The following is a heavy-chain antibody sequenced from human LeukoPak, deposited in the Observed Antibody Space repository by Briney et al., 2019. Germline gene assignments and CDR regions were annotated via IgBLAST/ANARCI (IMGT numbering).Heavy chain of an antibody. CDR3: AKAIGRDSSGWYYFDY. J-gene: IGHJ4*02. D-gene: IGHD6-19*01. CDR1: GFTFDDYA. Sequence: GGSLRLSCAASGFTFDDYAMHWARQAPGKGLEWVSGISWNSGSIGYADSVKGRFTISRDNAKNSLYLQMNSLRAEDTALYYCAKAIGRDSSGWYYFDYWGQGTLVTVSS. V-gene: IGHV3-9*01. CDR2: ISWNSGSI.